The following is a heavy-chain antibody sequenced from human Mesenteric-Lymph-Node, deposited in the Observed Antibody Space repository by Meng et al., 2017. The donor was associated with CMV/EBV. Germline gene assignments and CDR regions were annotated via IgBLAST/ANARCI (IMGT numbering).Heavy chain of an antibody. Sequence: GGSLRLSCEASGFTFSSYEMNWVRQAPGKGLEWVSKITSSGTNIYYADSVKGRFTISRDNAKNTLYLQMNSLRAEDTAVYYCAKDWQQPKPGYWGQGTLVTVSS. CDR3: AKDWQQPKPGY. CDR2: ITSSGTNI. D-gene: IGHD6-13*01. V-gene: IGHV3-48*03. CDR1: GFTFSSYE. J-gene: IGHJ4*02.